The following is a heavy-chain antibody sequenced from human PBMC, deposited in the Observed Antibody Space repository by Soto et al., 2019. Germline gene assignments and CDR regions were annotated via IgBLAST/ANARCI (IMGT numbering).Heavy chain of an antibody. J-gene: IGHJ1*01. D-gene: IGHD4-17*01. CDR3: ARAVGDYEYFQH. V-gene: IGHV3-21*01. CDR1: GFTFSSYS. CDR2: ISSSSSYI. Sequence: EVQLVESGGGLVKPGGSLRLSCAASGFTFSSYSMNWVRQAPGKGLEWVSSISSSSSYIYYADSVKGRFTISRDNAKNSLYLQMNSLRAEDTAVYYCARAVGDYEYFQHWGQGTLVTVSS.